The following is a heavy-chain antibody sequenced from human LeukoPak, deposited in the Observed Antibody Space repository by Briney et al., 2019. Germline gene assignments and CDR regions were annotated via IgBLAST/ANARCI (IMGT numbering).Heavy chain of an antibody. CDR2: INPNSGGT. Sequence: ASVKVPCKVSGYTFTDNYIHWVRQAPGQGLEWMGWINPNSGGTNYAQRFQGRVTVTGDTSISTAYIELSRLTSDDTAVYYCARVRSYYYGMDVWGQGTTVTVSS. V-gene: IGHV1-2*02. CDR3: ARVRSYYYGMDV. J-gene: IGHJ6*02. CDR1: GYTFTDNY.